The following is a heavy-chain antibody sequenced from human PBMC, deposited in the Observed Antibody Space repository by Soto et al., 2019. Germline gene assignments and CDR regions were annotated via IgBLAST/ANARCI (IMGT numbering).Heavy chain of an antibody. CDR3: ARDQSYCSSTSCYGSVWFDP. V-gene: IGHV1-3*01. D-gene: IGHD2-2*01. Sequence: ASVKVSCKASGYTFTSYAMHWVRQAPGQRLEWMGWINAGNGNTKYSQKFQGRVTITRDTSASTAYMELSSLRSEDTAVYYCARDQSYCSSTSCYGSVWFDPWGQGTLVTVSS. J-gene: IGHJ5*02. CDR2: INAGNGNT. CDR1: GYTFTSYA.